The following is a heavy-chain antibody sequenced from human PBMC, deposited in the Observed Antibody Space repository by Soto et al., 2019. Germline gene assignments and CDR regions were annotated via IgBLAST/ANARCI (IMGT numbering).Heavy chain of an antibody. Sequence: SVKVSCKASGGSNNYAVSWVRQAPGQGLEWMGVTIPELGTSNYAQRLQGRVTITVDKATNTAYLNLTTLTSEDTAIYYCARTSMTRIDYWGQGTLVTVSS. CDR3: ARTSMTRIDY. CDR1: GGSNNYA. CDR2: TIPELGTS. D-gene: IGHD4-17*01. V-gene: IGHV1-69*10. J-gene: IGHJ4*02.